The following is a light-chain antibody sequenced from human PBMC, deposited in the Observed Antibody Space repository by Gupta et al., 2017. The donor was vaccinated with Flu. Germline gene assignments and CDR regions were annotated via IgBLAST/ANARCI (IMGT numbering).Light chain of an antibody. CDR1: QSVSRSY. V-gene: IGKV3D-20*01. Sequence: EIVLTQSPATLSLSPGERATLSCGASQSVSRSYLAWYQQKPGLAPRLLIYGASSRATGIPDRFSGSGSGTEFTLTISRREPEDFAVYYCQHYGSSPRTFGQGTKVEIK. CDR3: QHYGSSPRT. CDR2: GAS. J-gene: IGKJ1*01.